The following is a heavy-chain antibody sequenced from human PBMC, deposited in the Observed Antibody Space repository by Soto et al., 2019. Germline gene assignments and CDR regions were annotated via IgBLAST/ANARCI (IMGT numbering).Heavy chain of an antibody. V-gene: IGHV1-18*01. CDR2: ISAYNGNT. D-gene: IGHD3-16*02. CDR3: ARDRETVGVIRYYYGMDV. J-gene: IGHJ6*02. Sequence: ASVKVSCKASGYTFTSYGISWVRQAPGQGFEWMGWISAYNGNTNYAQKLQGRVTMTTDTSTSTAYMELRSLRSDDTAVYYCARDRETVGVIRYYYGMDVWGQGTTVTVSS. CDR1: GYTFTSYG.